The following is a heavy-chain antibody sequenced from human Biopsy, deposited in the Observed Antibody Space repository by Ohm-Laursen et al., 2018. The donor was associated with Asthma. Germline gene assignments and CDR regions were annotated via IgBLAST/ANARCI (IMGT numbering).Heavy chain of an antibody. V-gene: IGHV3-30*01. CDR3: VRDGTDDAFDI. CDR1: GFSFSNFA. CDR2: ISKDASSQ. Sequence: SLRLSCAASGFSFSNFAIHWVRQAPGKGLEWAGVISKDASSQDYADSVKGRFTMARDNSKNTLDLQMNSLREEDTAVYYCVRDGTDDAFDIWGQGTVVSVSS. D-gene: IGHD1-1*01. J-gene: IGHJ3*02.